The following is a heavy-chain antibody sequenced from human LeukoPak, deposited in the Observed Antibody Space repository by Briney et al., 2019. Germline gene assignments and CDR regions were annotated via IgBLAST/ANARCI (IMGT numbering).Heavy chain of an antibody. Sequence: PGGSLRLSCAASGFTFSSYGMHWVRQAPGKGLEWVAVISYDGSNKYYADSVKGRFTISRDNSKNTLYLQMNSLRAEDTAVYYCAKDRGRGYAVFYGMDVWGQGTTVTVSS. CDR2: ISYDGSNK. J-gene: IGHJ6*02. V-gene: IGHV3-30*18. D-gene: IGHD5-12*01. CDR1: GFTFSSYG. CDR3: AKDRGRGYAVFYGMDV.